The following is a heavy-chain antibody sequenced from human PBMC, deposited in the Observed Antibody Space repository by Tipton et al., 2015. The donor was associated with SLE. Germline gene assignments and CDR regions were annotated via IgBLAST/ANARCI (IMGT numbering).Heavy chain of an antibody. J-gene: IGHJ3*01. V-gene: IGHV3-11*06. CDR1: GFTFSSYA. Sequence: SLRLSCAASGFTFSSYAMSWVRQAPGKGLEWVSYISSSSSYTNYADSVKGRFTISRDNAKNSLYLQMNSLRAEDTAVYYCAREEEGSWVYWGQGTMVTVSS. CDR3: AREEEGSWVY. D-gene: IGHD6-13*01. CDR2: ISSSSSYT.